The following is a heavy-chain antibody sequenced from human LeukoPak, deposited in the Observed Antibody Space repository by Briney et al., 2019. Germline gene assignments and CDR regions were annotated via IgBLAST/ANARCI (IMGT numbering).Heavy chain of an antibody. Sequence: SETLSLTCTVSGGSISSYYWSWIRQPAGKGLEWIGRIYTSGSTNYNPSLKSRVTMSVDTSKNQFSLKLSSVTAADTAVYYCAGMYYDILSGLRDYWGQGTLVTVSS. CDR1: GGSISSYY. D-gene: IGHD3-9*01. J-gene: IGHJ4*02. CDR2: IYTSGST. CDR3: AGMYYDILSGLRDY. V-gene: IGHV4-4*07.